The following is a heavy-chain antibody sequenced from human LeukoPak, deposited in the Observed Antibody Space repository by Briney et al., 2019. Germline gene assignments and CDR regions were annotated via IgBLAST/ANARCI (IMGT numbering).Heavy chain of an antibody. Sequence: GGSLRLSCAASGFTFSSYAMSWVRQAPGKGLEWVSAISGSGGSTYYADSVKGRFTISRDNSKNTLYLQVNSLRAEDTAVYYCAREELLWFGELSSPLDYWGQGTLVTVSS. CDR3: AREELLWFGELSSPLDY. J-gene: IGHJ4*02. V-gene: IGHV3-23*01. CDR1: GFTFSSYA. D-gene: IGHD3-10*01. CDR2: ISGSGGST.